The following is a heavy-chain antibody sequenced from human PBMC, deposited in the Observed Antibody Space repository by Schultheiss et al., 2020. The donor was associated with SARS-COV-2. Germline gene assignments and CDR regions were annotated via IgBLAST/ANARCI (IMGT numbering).Heavy chain of an antibody. V-gene: IGHV4-34*01. Sequence: SETLSLTCAVYGGSFSGYYWSWIRQPPGKGLEWIGEINHSGSTNYNPSLKSRVTISVDTSKNQFSLKLSSVTAADTAVYYCARGAYKSLWFGELSFDFDYWGQGTLVTVSS. J-gene: IGHJ4*02. CDR1: GGSFSGYY. D-gene: IGHD3-10*01. CDR2: INHSGST. CDR3: ARGAYKSLWFGELSFDFDY.